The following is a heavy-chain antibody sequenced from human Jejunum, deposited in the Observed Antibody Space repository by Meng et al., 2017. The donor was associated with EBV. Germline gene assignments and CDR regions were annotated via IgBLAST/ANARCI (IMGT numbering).Heavy chain of an antibody. CDR2: IYYSGNT. V-gene: IGHV4-61*01. CDR1: GGSVSTASYY. J-gene: IGHJ4*02. CDR3: ARVVDYYERSGYPDF. Sequence: QLQLQESGPGPVKPSETLSLTCTVSGGSVSTASYYWSWIRQSPGKGLEWIGYIYYSGNTNYNPSLKRRATITVDTSKNQFSLKLSSVTAADTAVYYCARVVDYYERSGYPDFWGQGTLVTVSS. D-gene: IGHD3-22*01.